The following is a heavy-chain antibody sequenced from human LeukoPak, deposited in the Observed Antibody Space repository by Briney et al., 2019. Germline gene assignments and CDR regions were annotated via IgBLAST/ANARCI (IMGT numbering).Heavy chain of an antibody. Sequence: ASVKVSCKASGYTFSTYFMHWVRQAPGQGLEWMGIINTNGGTVAYAQKFRGRIIMTRDTSTSTVFMELRSLRSDDTAVYYCASHRSSGRKAYDEYWGQGTLVTVSS. CDR2: INTNGGTV. J-gene: IGHJ4*02. CDR3: ASHRSSGRKAYDEY. V-gene: IGHV1-46*01. CDR1: GYTFSTYF. D-gene: IGHD1-26*01.